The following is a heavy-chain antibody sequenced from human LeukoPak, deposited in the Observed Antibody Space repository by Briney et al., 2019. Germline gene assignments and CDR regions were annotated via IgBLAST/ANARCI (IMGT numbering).Heavy chain of an antibody. J-gene: IGHJ4*02. CDR3: ATNWGSEY. Sequence: GGSLRLSCAASGFTFSSYAMHWVRQAPGKGLEWVAVISYDGSNKYYADSVKGRFTISRDNSKNTLYPQMNSLRAEDTAVYYCATNWGSEYWGQGTLVTVSS. CDR1: GFTFSSYA. D-gene: IGHD7-27*01. V-gene: IGHV3-30-3*01. CDR2: ISYDGSNK.